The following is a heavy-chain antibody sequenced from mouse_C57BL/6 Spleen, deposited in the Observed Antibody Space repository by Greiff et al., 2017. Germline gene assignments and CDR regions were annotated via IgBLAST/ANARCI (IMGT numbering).Heavy chain of an antibody. CDR2: INPNNGGT. CDR3: AREGERDY. D-gene: IGHD2-13*01. CDR1: GYTFTDYY. Sequence: VQLQQSGPELVKPGASVKISCKASGYTFTDYYMHWVKQSPGQSLEWIGDINPNNGGTSYNQKFKGKATLTVDKSSSTAYMELRSLTSEDSAVYYCAREGERDYWGQGTTLTVSS. V-gene: IGHV1-26*01. J-gene: IGHJ2*01.